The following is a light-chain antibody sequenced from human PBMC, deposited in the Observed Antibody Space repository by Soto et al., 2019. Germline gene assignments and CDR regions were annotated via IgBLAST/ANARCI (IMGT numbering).Light chain of an antibody. Sequence: QSVLTQPPSASATPGQRVTTSCSGGSSNIGGNPVSWYQQVPGTAPRLLIFNDNLRPAGVPDRFSGSKSGPSASLAISGLQSEDEADYHCSAWDDRLNGQVFGTGTKLTVL. CDR2: NDN. J-gene: IGLJ1*01. CDR1: SSNIGGNP. V-gene: IGLV1-44*01. CDR3: SAWDDRLNGQV.